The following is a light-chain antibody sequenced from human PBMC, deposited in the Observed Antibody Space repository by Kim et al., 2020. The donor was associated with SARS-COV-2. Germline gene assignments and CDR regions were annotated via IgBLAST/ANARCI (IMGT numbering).Light chain of an antibody. CDR2: GAS. V-gene: IGKV3-20*01. J-gene: IGKJ2*01. CDR1: QSVSSSY. Sequence: EIVLTQSPGTLSLSPGERATLSCRASQSVSSSYLAWYQQKPGQAPRLLIYGASSRATGIPDRFSGSGSGTDFTLTISSLQSEDFAVYYCQQYNNWPPHTFGQGTKLEI. CDR3: QQYNNWPPHT.